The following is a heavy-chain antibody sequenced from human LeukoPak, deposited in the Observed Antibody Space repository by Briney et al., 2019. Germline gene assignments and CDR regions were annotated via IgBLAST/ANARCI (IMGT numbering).Heavy chain of an antibody. V-gene: IGHV3-64D*06. D-gene: IGHD1-1*01. Sequence: GGSLRLSCSASGFTFTSHVMHWVRQAPGKGLQYYAGSVKGRFTISRDSSKNTVYLQMNGLTAEDTAVYYCVREGLERRTNFDYWGQGTLVSVSS. CDR1: GFTFTSHV. J-gene: IGHJ4*02. CDR3: VREGLERRTNFDY.